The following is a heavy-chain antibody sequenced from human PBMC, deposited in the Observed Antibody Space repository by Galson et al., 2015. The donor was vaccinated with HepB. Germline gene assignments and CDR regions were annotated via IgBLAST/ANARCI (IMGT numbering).Heavy chain of an antibody. CDR3: ARVGSGGWSEGTSYYYYMDV. V-gene: IGHV3-74*01. CDR1: GFTFSSYW. Sequence: SLRLSCAASGFTFSSYWMHWVRQAAGKGLVWDSRIDSDGASSTYADSVKGRCTVSRDNAKNMLYLQMNSLRAEDTAVYYCARVGSGGWSEGTSYYYYMDVWGKGTTVTVSS. CDR2: IDSDGASS. D-gene: IGHD6-19*01. J-gene: IGHJ6*03.